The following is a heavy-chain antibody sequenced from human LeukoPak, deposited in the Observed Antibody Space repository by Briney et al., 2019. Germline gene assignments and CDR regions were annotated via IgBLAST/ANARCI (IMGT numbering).Heavy chain of an antibody. Sequence: GGSLRLSCAASGFTFSSYAMSWVRQAPGKGLEWVSAISGSGGSTYYADSVKGRSTISRDNSKNTLYLQMNSLRAEDTAVYYCAKDRFWEDTAMAHDYWGQGTLVTVSS. J-gene: IGHJ4*02. CDR3: AKDRFWEDTAMAHDY. CDR2: ISGSGGST. D-gene: IGHD5-18*01. CDR1: GFTFSSYA. V-gene: IGHV3-23*01.